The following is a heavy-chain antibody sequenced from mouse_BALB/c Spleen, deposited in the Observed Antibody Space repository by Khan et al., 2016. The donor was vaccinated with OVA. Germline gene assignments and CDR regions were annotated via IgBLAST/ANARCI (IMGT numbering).Heavy chain of an antibody. J-gene: IGHJ2*01. V-gene: IGHV3-8*02. CDR2: VTYSGNT. D-gene: IGHD2-12*01. Sequence: EVKLLESGPSLVKPSQTLSLTCSVTGDSITSGFWNWIRKFPGNKFEYMGYVTYSGNTYYNPSLKSRISITRDTSKNQFFLQLNSVTTEDTATYYCARTTRIKYWGQGTTLTVSS. CDR3: ARTTRIKY. CDR1: GDSITSGF.